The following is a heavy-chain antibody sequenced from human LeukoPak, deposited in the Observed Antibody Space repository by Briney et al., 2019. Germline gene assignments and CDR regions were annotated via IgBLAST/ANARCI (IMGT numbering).Heavy chain of an antibody. J-gene: IGHJ5*02. CDR1: GFTFSSYS. Sequence: PGGSLRLSCAASGFTFSSYSMNWVRQAPGKGLEWVSSISSSSSYIYYADSVKGRFTISRGNAKNSLYLQMNSLRAEDTAVYYCASSSSSERWFDPWGQGTLVTVSS. CDR2: ISSSSSYI. CDR3: ASSSSSERWFDP. D-gene: IGHD6-6*01. V-gene: IGHV3-21*01.